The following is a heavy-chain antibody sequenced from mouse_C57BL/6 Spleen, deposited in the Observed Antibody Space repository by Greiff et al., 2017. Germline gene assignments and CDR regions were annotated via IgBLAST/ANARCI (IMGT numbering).Heavy chain of an antibody. CDR2: IYPGSGST. CDR3: ARRGLGRACFAY. CDR1: GYTFTSYW. V-gene: IGHV1-55*01. Sequence: VQLQQPGAELVKPGASVKMSCKASGYTFTSYWITWVKQRPGQGLEWIGDIYPGSGSTNYNEKFKSKATLTVDTSSSTAYMQLSSLTSEDSAVYYCARRGLGRACFAYWGQGTLVTVSA. J-gene: IGHJ3*01. D-gene: IGHD4-1*01.